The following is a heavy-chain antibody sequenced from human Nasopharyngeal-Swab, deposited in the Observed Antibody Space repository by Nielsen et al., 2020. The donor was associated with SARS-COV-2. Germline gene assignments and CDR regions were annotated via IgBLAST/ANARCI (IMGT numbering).Heavy chain of an antibody. D-gene: IGHD5-12*01. CDR3: VRPEGVATSFKYYFQYGMDV. Sequence: GGSLRLSCKGSGYSFTSYWIAWVSQMPGKGLEWMGIIYPRDPDTRYSPSFQGQVTISADKSISTAYLQWSSLKASDTAMYYCVRPEGVATSFKYYFQYGMDVWGQGTMVTVPS. J-gene: IGHJ6*02. CDR1: GYSFTSYW. CDR2: IYPRDPDT. V-gene: IGHV5-51*01.